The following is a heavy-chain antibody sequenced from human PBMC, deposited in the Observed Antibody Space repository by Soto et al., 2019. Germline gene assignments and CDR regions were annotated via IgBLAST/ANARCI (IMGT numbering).Heavy chain of an antibody. CDR2: ISWNSSSI. J-gene: IGHJ6*02. CDR1: VFTFDDYS. V-gene: IGHV3-9*01. CDR3: ATRSTTRWGMDV. D-gene: IGHD7-27*01. Sequence: SLILACLSSVFTFDDYSIHWVRQAPVKGLEWVSGISWNSSSIGYADSVKVRFTISRDNAKNSLYLQMNSLTAEDTALYYCATRSTTRWGMDVWGQGTTVTVSS.